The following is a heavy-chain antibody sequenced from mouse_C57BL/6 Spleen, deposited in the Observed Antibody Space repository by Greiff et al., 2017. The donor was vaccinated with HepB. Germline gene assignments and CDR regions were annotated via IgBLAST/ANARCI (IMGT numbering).Heavy chain of an antibody. D-gene: IGHD1-1*01. CDR3: ARGDYGSPFAY. CDR1: GYTFTSYW. Sequence: QVQLQQSGAELVRPGSSVKLSCKASGYTFTSYWMHWVKQRPIQGLEWIGNIDPSDSETHYNQKFKDKATLTVDKSSSTAYMQLSSLTSEDSAVYYCARGDYGSPFAYWGQGTLVTVSA. J-gene: IGHJ3*01. V-gene: IGHV1-52*01. CDR2: IDPSDSET.